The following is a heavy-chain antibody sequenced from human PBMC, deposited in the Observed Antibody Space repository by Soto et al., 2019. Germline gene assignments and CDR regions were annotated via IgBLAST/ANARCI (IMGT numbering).Heavy chain of an antibody. CDR1: GYSISSGYY. Sequence: TSETLSLTCTVSGYSISSGYYWSWIRPTPGKGLEWIGSISHSGTSFYNPSLRSRVTISMDTSNNHFSLKLNSLTATDTAVYYCAGASGGHSGWGHWSDPCGQGTLVTVAS. CDR3: AGASGGHSGWGHWSDP. D-gene: IGHD2-21*02. J-gene: IGHJ5*02. V-gene: IGHV4-38-2*02. CDR2: ISHSGTS.